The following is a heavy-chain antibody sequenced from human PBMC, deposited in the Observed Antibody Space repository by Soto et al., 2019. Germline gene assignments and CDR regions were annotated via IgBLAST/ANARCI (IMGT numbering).Heavy chain of an antibody. Sequence: YYWSWIRQPPGKGLEWIGEINHSGSTNYNPSLKSRVTISVDTSKNQFSLKLSSVTAADTAVYYCARQGYYDSSGYFSFDYWGQGTLVTVSS. J-gene: IGHJ4*02. CDR2: INHSGST. V-gene: IGHV4-34*01. CDR1: YY. D-gene: IGHD3-22*01. CDR3: ARQGYYDSSGYFSFDY.